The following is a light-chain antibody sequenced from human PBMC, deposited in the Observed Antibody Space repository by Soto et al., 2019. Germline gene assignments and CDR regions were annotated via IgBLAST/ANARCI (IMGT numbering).Light chain of an antibody. CDR1: QSINRY. J-gene: IGKJ4*01. CDR3: QQGSSTLT. V-gene: IGKV1-39*01. CDR2: GAS. Sequence: DIQMTRSPSSLSASVGDRVTITCRASQSINRYLNWYQQKPGTAPKLLISGASSLQSGFPSRFSGSGSGTDFTLTISSLQPEDFATYYCQQGSSTLTFGGGTKVDI.